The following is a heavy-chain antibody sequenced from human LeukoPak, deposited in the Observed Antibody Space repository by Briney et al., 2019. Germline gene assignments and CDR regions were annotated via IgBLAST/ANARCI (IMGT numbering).Heavy chain of an antibody. Sequence: PEGSLRLSCAASGFTFSNYAMSWVRQAPGKGLEWVSAISGSGGSTYYADSVKGRFTISRDNSKNTLYLQMNSLRAEDTAVYYCAKANEYYYDSSGYYYDYFDYWGQGTLVTVSS. J-gene: IGHJ4*02. D-gene: IGHD3-22*01. V-gene: IGHV3-23*01. CDR1: GFTFSNYA. CDR2: ISGSGGST. CDR3: AKANEYYYDSSGYYYDYFDY.